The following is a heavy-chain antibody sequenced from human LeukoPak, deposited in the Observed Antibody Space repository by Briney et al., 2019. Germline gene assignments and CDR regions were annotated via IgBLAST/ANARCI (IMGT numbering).Heavy chain of an antibody. CDR3: ARDYCSGGSCYSGYYYYMDV. V-gene: IGHV3-53*01. D-gene: IGHD2-15*01. J-gene: IGHJ6*03. CDR1: GFTVSSNY. CDR2: IYSGGST. Sequence: GGSLRLSCAASGFTVSSNYMSWVRQAPGEGLEWVSVIYSGGSTYYADSVKGRFTISGDNSKNTLYLQMNSLRAEDTAVYYCARDYCSGGSCYSGYYYYMDVWGKGTTVTVSS.